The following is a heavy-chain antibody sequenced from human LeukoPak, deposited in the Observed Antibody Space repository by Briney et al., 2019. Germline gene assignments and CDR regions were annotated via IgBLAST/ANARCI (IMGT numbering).Heavy chain of an antibody. CDR3: ARGRPQPYRYFDWLLEPPDY. J-gene: IGHJ4*02. CDR1: GGSISSYY. V-gene: IGHV4-59*01. Sequence: SETLSLTCTVSGGSISSYYWSWIRQPPGKGLEWIGYIYYSGSTNYNPSLKSRVTISVDTSKNQFSLKLSSVTAGDTAVYYCARGRPQPYRYFDWLLEPPDYWGQGTLVTVSS. CDR2: IYYSGST. D-gene: IGHD3-9*01.